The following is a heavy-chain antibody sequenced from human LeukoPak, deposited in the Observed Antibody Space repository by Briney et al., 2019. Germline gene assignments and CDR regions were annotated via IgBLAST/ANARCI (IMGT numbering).Heavy chain of an antibody. D-gene: IGHD2-2*01. CDR2: IIPILGIA. V-gene: IGHV1-69*04. CDR1: GGTFSSYA. CDR3: ARGTSTLGKNWFDP. Sequence: ASVKASCKASGGTFSSYAISWVRQAPGQGLEWMGRIIPILGIANYAQKFQGRVTITADKSTSTAYMELSSLRSEDTAVYYCARGTSTLGKNWFDPWGQGTLVTVSS. J-gene: IGHJ5*02.